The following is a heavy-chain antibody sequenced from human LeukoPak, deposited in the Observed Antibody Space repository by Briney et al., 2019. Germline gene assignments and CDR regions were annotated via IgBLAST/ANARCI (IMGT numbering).Heavy chain of an antibody. D-gene: IGHD4-23*01. CDR2: INHSGST. CDR1: GGSFSGYY. CDR3: ARDPRGYGGNSDEKFNAFDI. V-gene: IGHV4-34*01. J-gene: IGHJ3*02. Sequence: PETLSLTCAVYGGSFSGYYWSWIRQPPGKGLEWIGEINHSGSTNYNPSLKSRVTMSVDTSKNQFSLKLSSVTAADTAVYYCARDPRGYGGNSDEKFNAFDIWGQGTMVTVSS.